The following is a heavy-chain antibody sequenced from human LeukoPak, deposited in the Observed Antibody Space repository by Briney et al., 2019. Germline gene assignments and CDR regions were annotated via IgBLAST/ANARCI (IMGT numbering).Heavy chain of an antibody. Sequence: SETLSLTCIVSGGSISSYYWSWIRQPPGKGQEWIGFIEYSGSTVYNPSLKSRVTISVDTSKNQFSLKLTSVTAADTAVYYCAGESAISRIFGVVVRIYGMDVWGQGTTVTVSS. CDR3: AGESAISRIFGVVVRIYGMDV. V-gene: IGHV4-59*01. CDR2: IEYSGST. CDR1: GGSISSYY. J-gene: IGHJ6*02. D-gene: IGHD3-3*01.